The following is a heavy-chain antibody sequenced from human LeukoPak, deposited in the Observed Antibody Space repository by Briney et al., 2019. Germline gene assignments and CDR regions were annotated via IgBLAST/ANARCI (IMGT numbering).Heavy chain of an antibody. CDR3: ARVSPGAFPFDY. CDR1: GYTFTGYY. D-gene: IGHD2-8*02. CDR2: TNPNSGGT. V-gene: IGHV1-2*06. Sequence: ASVKVSCKASGYTFTGYYMHWVRQAPGQGLEWMGRTNPNSGGTNYAQKFQGRVTMTRDTSISTAYMELSRLRSDDTAVYYCARVSPGAFPFDYWGQGTLVTVSS. J-gene: IGHJ4*02.